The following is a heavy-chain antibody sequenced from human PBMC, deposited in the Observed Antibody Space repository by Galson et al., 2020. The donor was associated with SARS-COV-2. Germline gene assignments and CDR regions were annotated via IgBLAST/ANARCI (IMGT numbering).Heavy chain of an antibody. J-gene: IGHJ5*02. CDR1: GYTFSGHY. CDR3: TRGSNSSPFYHFDP. CDR2: INPNSGDT. D-gene: IGHD3-10*01. V-gene: IGHV1-2*06. Sequence: ASVKVSCKASGYTFSGHYMHWVRLAPGQGLEWMGRINPNSGDTDVALKFQGRVTMTTDTSLTTAYMELSRLTSDDTAVYYCTRGSNSSPFYHFDPWGQGTLVTVSS.